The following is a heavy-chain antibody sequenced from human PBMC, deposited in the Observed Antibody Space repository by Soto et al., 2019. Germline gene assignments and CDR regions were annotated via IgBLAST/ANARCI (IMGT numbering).Heavy chain of an antibody. D-gene: IGHD3-3*01. CDR1: GFTFSSYW. CDR3: ATEVWVYYDFWSGYSDY. J-gene: IGHJ4*02. V-gene: IGHV3-7*01. CDR2: IKEDGSDM. Sequence: EVQLVESGGGLVQPGGSLRLSCAASGFTFSSYWMSWVRQAPGKGLEWVANIKEDGSDMYYVDSVKGRFTISRDNAKNSLYPQMNSLRAEYTAVSYCATEVWVYYDFWSGYSDYWGEGPLLTASS.